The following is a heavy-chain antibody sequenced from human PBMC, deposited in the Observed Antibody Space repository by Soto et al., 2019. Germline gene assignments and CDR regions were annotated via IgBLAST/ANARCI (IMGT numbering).Heavy chain of an antibody. CDR2: IIPILGIA. Sequence: QVQLVQSGAEVKKPGSSVKVSCKASGGTFSSYTISWVRQAPGQGLEWMGRIIPILGIANYAQKFQGRVTITADKSTSTAYMELSSLRSEDTAVYYCQFSTPVRNEGVTTDYWGQGTLVTVSS. CDR1: GGTFSSYT. D-gene: IGHD1-1*01. V-gene: IGHV1-69*02. J-gene: IGHJ4*02. CDR3: QFSTPVRNEGVTTDY.